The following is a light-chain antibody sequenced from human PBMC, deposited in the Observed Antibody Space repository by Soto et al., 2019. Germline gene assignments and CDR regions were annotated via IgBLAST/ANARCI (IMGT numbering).Light chain of an antibody. CDR1: QRVSSSY. CDR2: GAS. V-gene: IGKV3-20*01. Sequence: EILLTQSPGTLSFSPGERATLSCRASQRVSSSYLAWYQQKPGQAPRLLIYGASSRATGIPDRFSGSGSGTDFTLTISRLEPEDFAVYYCQQYGSSPWTFGQGTKVDIK. J-gene: IGKJ1*01. CDR3: QQYGSSPWT.